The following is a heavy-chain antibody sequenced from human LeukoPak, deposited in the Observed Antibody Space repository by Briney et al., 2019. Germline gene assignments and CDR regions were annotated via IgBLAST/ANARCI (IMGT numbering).Heavy chain of an antibody. J-gene: IGHJ4*02. CDR1: GFTFSSYS. Sequence: GGSLRLSCAASGFTFSSYSMNWVRQAPGKGLEWVSPIGSSSSDIFYADSLKGRFTISRDNAKNSLYLQMNSLRAEDTAVYYCAREGSGQDFDYWGQGTLVTVSS. CDR2: IGSSSSDI. V-gene: IGHV3-21*01. CDR3: AREGSGQDFDY.